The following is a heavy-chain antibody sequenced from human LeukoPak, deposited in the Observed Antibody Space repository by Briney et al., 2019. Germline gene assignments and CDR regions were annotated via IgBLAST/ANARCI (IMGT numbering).Heavy chain of an antibody. CDR1: GYSISSGHH. Sequence: SGTLSLSCAVSGYSISSGHHWGWFRQSPGKGLEWSGFIYHSGATYYNPSLKSPVTLSVDTSKNQFSLRMSSVTAADTGVYFVVRVLWRTRSDNWLDPWGQGSLVTVSS. CDR2: IYHSGAT. CDR3: VRVLWRTRSDNWLDP. J-gene: IGHJ5*02. V-gene: IGHV4-38-2*01. D-gene: IGHD2-2*01.